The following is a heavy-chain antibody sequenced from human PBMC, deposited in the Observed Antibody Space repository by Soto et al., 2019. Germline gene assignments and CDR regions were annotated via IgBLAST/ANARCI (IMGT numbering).Heavy chain of an antibody. V-gene: IGHV3-21*01. Sequence: GGSLRLSCAASGFTFSSYSMNWVRQAPGKGLEWVSSISSSSSYIYYADSVKGRFTISRDNAKNSLYLQMNSLRAEDTAVYYCARDLSEGYYDFLAFDIWGQGTMVTVSS. CDR1: GFTFSSYS. D-gene: IGHD3-3*01. CDR2: ISSSSSYI. J-gene: IGHJ3*02. CDR3: ARDLSEGYYDFLAFDI.